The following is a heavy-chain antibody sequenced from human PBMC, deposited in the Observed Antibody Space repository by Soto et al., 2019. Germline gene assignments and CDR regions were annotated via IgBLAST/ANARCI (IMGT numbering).Heavy chain of an antibody. V-gene: IGHV4-30-4*01. J-gene: IGHJ4*02. CDR2: IYYSGST. CDR3: ARAFDILTRYYFDY. CDR1: GGSISSGDYY. D-gene: IGHD3-9*01. Sequence: PSETLSLTCTVSGGSISSGDYYWSWIRQPPGKGLEWIGYIYYSGSTYYNPSLKSRVTISVDTSKNQFSLKLSSVTAADTAVYYCARAFDILTRYYFDYGGQGTLVTVS.